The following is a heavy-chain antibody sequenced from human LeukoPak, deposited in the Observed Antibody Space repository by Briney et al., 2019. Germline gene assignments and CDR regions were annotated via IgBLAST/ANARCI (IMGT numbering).Heavy chain of an antibody. J-gene: IGHJ4*02. CDR2: INTDGSST. V-gene: IGHV3-74*01. CDR3: VRGEVLLWFG. Sequence: GGSLRLSCAASGFTFSSYWMHWVRQAPGKGLVWVSRINTDGSSTSYADSVKGRFTTSRDNAKNTLYLQMNSLRAEDTAVYYCVRGEVLLWFGWGQGTLVTVSS. CDR1: GFTFSSYW. D-gene: IGHD3-10*01.